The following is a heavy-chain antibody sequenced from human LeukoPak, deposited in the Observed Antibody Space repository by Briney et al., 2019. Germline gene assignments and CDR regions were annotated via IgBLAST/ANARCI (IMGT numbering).Heavy chain of an antibody. V-gene: IGHV3-23*01. Sequence: PGGSLILSCAASGFTFSSYAMSWVRQAPGKGLEWVSAISASGGSTFYADSVKGRFTISRDNSKDTLYLQMNSLRAEDTALYYCAKDARFSSSWGQGTLVTVSS. D-gene: IGHD6-13*01. CDR3: AKDARFSSS. CDR2: ISASGGST. J-gene: IGHJ4*02. CDR1: GFTFSSYA.